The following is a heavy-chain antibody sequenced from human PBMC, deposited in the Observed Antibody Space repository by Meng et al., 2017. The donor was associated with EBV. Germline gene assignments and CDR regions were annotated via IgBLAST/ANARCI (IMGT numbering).Heavy chain of an antibody. Sequence: QVLLLQPGADVMKPAGDSMISCKASDYTFTSYYLHWVRQAPRQGLEWMGILINAGGNTNYEQKFRGRFSMTRDKSTSTVYMDLSILTSEDTAVYYCVRELVGGTFDYWGQGTLVTVSS. D-gene: IGHD1/OR15-1a*01. CDR1: DYTFTSYY. CDR3: VRELVGGTFDY. J-gene: IGHJ4*02. V-gene: IGHV1-46*01. CDR2: LINAGGNT.